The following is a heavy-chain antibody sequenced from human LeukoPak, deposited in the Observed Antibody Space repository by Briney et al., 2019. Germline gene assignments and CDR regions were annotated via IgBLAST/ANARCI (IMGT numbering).Heavy chain of an antibody. J-gene: IGHJ3*02. CDR2: IYSGGST. D-gene: IGHD3-9*01. CDR3: ARGDEYYDILTGYYTPDAFDI. Sequence: GGSLRLSCAASGFTLRSYGMSWVRQAPGKGLEWVSVIYSGGSTYYADSVKGRFTISRDNSKNTLYLQMNSLRAEDTAVYYCARGDEYYDILTGYYTPDAFDIWGQGTMVTVSS. CDR1: GFTLRSYG. V-gene: IGHV3-53*01.